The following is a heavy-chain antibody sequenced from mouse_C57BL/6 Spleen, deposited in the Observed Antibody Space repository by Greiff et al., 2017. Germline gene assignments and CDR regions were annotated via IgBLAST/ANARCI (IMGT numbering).Heavy chain of an antibody. J-gene: IGHJ2*01. CDR3: AKGTGTSRYFDY. CDR1: GYTFTSYW. Sequence: QVQLQQSGAELVRPGTSVKLSCKASGYTFTSYWMHWVKQRPGQGLAWIGVIDPSDSYTNYNQKFKGKATLTVDTSSSTAYMQLSSLTSEDSAVYYCAKGTGTSRYFDYWGQGTTLTVSS. D-gene: IGHD4-1*01. CDR2: IDPSDSYT. V-gene: IGHV1-59*01.